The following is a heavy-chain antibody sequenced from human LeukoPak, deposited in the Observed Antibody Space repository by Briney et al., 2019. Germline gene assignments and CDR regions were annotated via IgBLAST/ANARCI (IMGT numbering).Heavy chain of an antibody. V-gene: IGHV4-31*03. CDR1: GGSISSDGYY. CDR3: ARLNTIRYYYYGMDV. CDR2: IYYSEST. D-gene: IGHD3-3*01. Sequence: SETLSLTCTVSGGSISSDGYYWSWIRQHPGKGLEWIGYIYYSESTYYNPSLKSRVTISVDTSKNEFSLKLSSVTAADTAVYYCARLNTIRYYYYGMDVWGQGTTVTVSS. J-gene: IGHJ6*02.